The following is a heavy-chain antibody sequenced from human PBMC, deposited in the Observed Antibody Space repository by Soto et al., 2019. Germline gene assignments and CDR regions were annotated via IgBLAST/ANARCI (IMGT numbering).Heavy chain of an antibody. CDR3: ARDTRHQDIVVVVAATFDAFDI. D-gene: IGHD2-15*01. CDR2: IKQDGSEK. V-gene: IGHV3-7*01. CDR1: GFTFSSYW. J-gene: IGHJ3*02. Sequence: GGSLRLSCAASGFTFSSYWMSWVRQAPGKGLEWVANIKQDGSEKYYVDSVKGRFTISRDNAKNSLYLQMNSLRAEDTAVYYCARDTRHQDIVVVVAATFDAFDIWGQGTMVTVSS.